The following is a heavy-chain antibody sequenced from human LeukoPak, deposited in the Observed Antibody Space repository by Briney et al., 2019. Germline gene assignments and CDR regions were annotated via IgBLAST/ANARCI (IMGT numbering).Heavy chain of an antibody. J-gene: IGHJ4*02. Sequence: GGSLRLSCAASGFTFSSYSMNWVRQAPGKGLEWVSSISSSYIYYADSVKGRFTISRDNAKNSLYLQMNSLRAEDTAVYYCANSRPGFYWGQGTLVTVSS. V-gene: IGHV3-21*01. CDR3: ANSRPGFY. CDR1: GFTFSSYS. CDR2: ISSSYI. D-gene: IGHD4-11*01.